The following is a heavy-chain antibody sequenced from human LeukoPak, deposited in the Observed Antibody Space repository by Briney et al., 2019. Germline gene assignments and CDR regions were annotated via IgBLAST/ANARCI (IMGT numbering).Heavy chain of an antibody. J-gene: IGHJ6*03. V-gene: IGHV1-18*01. CDR3: ARFRMGHRDYYYYMDV. CDR2: ISAYNGNT. D-gene: IGHD2-8*01. CDR1: GYTFTSYG. Sequence: ASVKVSCKASGYTFTSYGISWVRQAPGQGLEWMGWISAYNGNTNYAQKLQGRVTMTTDTSTSTAYMELRSLRSDDTAVYYCARFRMGHRDYYYYMDVWGKGTTVTVSS.